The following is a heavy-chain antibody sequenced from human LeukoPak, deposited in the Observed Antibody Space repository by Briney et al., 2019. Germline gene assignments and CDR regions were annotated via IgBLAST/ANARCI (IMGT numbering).Heavy chain of an antibody. CDR1: GFTFSSYA. D-gene: IGHD6-19*01. Sequence: GRSLRLSCAASGFTFSSYAMHWVRQAPGKGLEWVAVISYDGSNKYYADSVKGRFTISRGTSKNPLYLQMNSLRAEDTAVYYCARTRLGIAVAGTRRNKGSPNYYYYSGMDVWGQGTTVTVSS. CDR2: ISYDGSNK. J-gene: IGHJ6*02. CDR3: ARTRLGIAVAGTRRNKGSPNYYYYSGMDV. V-gene: IGHV3-30-3*01.